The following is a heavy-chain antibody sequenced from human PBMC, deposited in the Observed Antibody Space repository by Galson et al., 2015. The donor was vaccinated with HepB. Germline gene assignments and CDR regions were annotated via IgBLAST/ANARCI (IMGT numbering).Heavy chain of an antibody. CDR3: TTDIQQQPQPFDY. Sequence: SLRLSCAASGFTFSNAWMSWVRQAPGKGLERVGRIKSKTDGGTTDYAAPVKGRFTISRDDSKNTLYLQMNSLKTEDTAVYYCTTDIQQQPQPFDYWGQGTLVTVSS. V-gene: IGHV3-15*01. J-gene: IGHJ4*02. D-gene: IGHD6-13*01. CDR2: IKSKTDGGTT. CDR1: GFTFSNAW.